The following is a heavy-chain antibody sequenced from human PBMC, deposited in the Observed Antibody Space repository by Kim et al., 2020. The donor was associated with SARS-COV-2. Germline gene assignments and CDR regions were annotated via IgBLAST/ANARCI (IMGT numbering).Heavy chain of an antibody. V-gene: IGHV3-48*03. D-gene: IGHD3-10*01. CDR2: ISSSGSTI. CDR3: ARESEVGLLWFGGFDY. Sequence: GGSLRLSCAASGFTFSSYEMNWVRQAPGKGLEWVSYISSSGSTIYYADSVKGRFTISRDNAKNSLYLQMNSLRAEDTAVYYCARESEVGLLWFGGFDYWGQGTLVTVSS. J-gene: IGHJ4*02. CDR1: GFTFSSYE.